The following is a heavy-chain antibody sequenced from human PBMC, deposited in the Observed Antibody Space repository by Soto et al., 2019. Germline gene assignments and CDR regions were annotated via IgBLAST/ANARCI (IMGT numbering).Heavy chain of an antibody. CDR1: GGTFSSYA. CDR2: IIPIFGTA. D-gene: IGHD2-2*01. V-gene: IGHV1-69*01. CDR3: ARADIVVVPAAYYYYGMDV. J-gene: IGHJ6*02. Sequence: QVQLVQSGAEVKKPGSSVKVSCKASGGTFSSYAISWVRQAPGQGLEWMGGIIPIFGTANYAQKFQGRVTITADESTSTAYMELSSLRFEDTAVYYSARADIVVVPAAYYYYGMDVWGQGTTVTVSS.